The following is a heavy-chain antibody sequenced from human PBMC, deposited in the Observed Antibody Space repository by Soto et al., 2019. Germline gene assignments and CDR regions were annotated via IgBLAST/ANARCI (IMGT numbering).Heavy chain of an antibody. Sequence: ASVKVSCKASGFTFTSSAVQWVRQAPGQGLEWMGWITPYNGKTHYAQKFQDRVTMTTDTAATTAYMELRSLTSDDSAMYFCARDTSHSFDHWGQGILVTVSS. CDR1: GFTFTSSA. CDR2: ITPYNGKT. V-gene: IGHV1-18*01. J-gene: IGHJ4*02. CDR3: ARDTSHSFDH. D-gene: IGHD2-2*01.